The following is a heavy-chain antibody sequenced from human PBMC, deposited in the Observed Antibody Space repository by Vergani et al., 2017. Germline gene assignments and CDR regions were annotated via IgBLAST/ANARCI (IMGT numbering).Heavy chain of an antibody. D-gene: IGHD1-26*01. Sequence: EVQVLESGGGLVQPGGSLRLPCAASGFTFSNYALTWVRQPPGKGLEWVSTISGIGVHTYYADSAKGRFTISRDNSKNTLYLQMISLRADDTALYYCTKANGDGGSFLAWAFDYWGQGTLVTVSS. CDR1: GFTFSNYA. J-gene: IGHJ4*02. V-gene: IGHV3-23*01. CDR2: ISGIGVHT. CDR3: TKANGDGGSFLAWAFDY.